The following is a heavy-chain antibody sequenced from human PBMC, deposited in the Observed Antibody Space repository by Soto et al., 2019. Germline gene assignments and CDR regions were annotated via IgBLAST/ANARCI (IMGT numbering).Heavy chain of an antibody. CDR1: GGSFSGYY. D-gene: IGHD4-17*01. V-gene: IGHV4-34*01. Sequence: QVQLQQWGAGLLKPSETLSLTCAVYGGSFSGYYWSWIRQPPGKGLEWIGEINRRGNTNYNPSLKSRVTISVDTSKNQFSLKLSSVTAADTAVYYCGRHHFYPTVTTVRNWFDPWGQGTLVTVSS. J-gene: IGHJ5*02. CDR2: INRRGNT. CDR3: GRHHFYPTVTTVRNWFDP.